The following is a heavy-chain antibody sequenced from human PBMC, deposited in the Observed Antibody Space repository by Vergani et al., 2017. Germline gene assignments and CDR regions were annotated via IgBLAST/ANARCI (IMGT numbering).Heavy chain of an antibody. CDR1: GFTFDDYG. CDR2: INWNGGST. Sequence: EVQLVESGGGVVRPGGSLRLSCAASGFTFDDYGMSWVRQAPGKGLEWVSGINWNGGSTGYADSVKGRFTISRDNAKNSLYLQMNSLKAEDTALYHCARDLFDSSGYVHWFDPWGQGTLVTVSS. D-gene: IGHD3-22*01. J-gene: IGHJ5*02. V-gene: IGHV3-20*01. CDR3: ARDLFDSSGYVHWFDP.